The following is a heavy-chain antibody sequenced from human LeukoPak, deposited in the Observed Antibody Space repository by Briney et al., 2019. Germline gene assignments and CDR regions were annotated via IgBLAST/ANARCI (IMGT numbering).Heavy chain of an antibody. Sequence: GGSLRLSCVASGILVSSNYMSWVRQAPGKGLEWVSFIDSTGSTYYAGSVMGRFTISRDNSRNTLYLQMNSLRVEDTAVYYCARRERLGYSYGRGTLDIWGQGTMVTVSS. J-gene: IGHJ3*02. CDR1: GILVSSNY. CDR3: ARRERLGYSYGRGTLDI. D-gene: IGHD5-18*01. V-gene: IGHV3-66*01. CDR2: IDSTGST.